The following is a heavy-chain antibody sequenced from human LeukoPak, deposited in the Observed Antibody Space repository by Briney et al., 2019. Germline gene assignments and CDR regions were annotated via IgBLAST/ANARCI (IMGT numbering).Heavy chain of an antibody. V-gene: IGHV1-2*02. Sequence: GASVKVSCKTSGFGFTDYYIHWVRQAPGQGLEWMGWISPTSGGTNYAQKFQGRVSLTRDTSTGTAFMDLRRLASNDTATYFCARAQRAPSYSLDFWGQGALVTVSS. CDR3: ARAQRAPSYSLDF. J-gene: IGHJ4*02. CDR1: GFGFTDYY. CDR2: ISPTSGGT. D-gene: IGHD2-15*01.